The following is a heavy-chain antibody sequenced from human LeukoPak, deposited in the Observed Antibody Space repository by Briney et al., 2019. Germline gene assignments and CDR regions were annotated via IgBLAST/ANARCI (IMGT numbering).Heavy chain of an antibody. CDR2: IYTTGAT. CDR1: SGSINSYY. V-gene: IGHV4-4*07. D-gene: IGHD1-26*01. J-gene: IGHJ4*02. Sequence: SETLPLTCTVSSGSINSYYWGWVRQPPGKGLEWIGRIYTTGATQYNPSLKSLVTMSIDTSTNQFSLNLRSMTAADTAVYYCGRQGYTASYYFLDFWSRGTLLAVS. CDR3: GRQGYTASYYFLDF.